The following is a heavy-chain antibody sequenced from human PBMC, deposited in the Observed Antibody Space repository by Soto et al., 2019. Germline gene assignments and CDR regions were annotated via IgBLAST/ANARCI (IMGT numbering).Heavy chain of an antibody. CDR3: ARVWGVLSLYFQYNWYDP. D-gene: IGHD2-8*01. CDR1: GPSFSGYH. CDR2: LNHSGST. V-gene: IGHV4-34*01. Sequence: PPETLSLTCAVYGPSFSGYHWRWIRQPPGKGLEWIGELNHSGSTNYNPSLKSRVTISVDTSKNQFSLKLSSVSAADTAVYYSARVWGVLSLYFQYNWYDPWGQGTRVTVSS. J-gene: IGHJ5*02.